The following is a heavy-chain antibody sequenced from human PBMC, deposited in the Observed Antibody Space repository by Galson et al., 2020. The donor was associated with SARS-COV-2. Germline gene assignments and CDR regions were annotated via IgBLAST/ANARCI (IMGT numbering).Heavy chain of an antibody. D-gene: IGHD4-17*01. CDR2: ISGSGYNT. J-gene: IGHJ6*03. V-gene: IGHV3-23*01. Sequence: GESLKISCAASGFTFSSYAMSWVRQTPGKGLEWVSVISGSGYNTYYADSVKGRFTISRDNSKNTLYLQMNSLRAGDTAVYYCARVPLGETEGYDYYYMDVWGKGTTVTVSS. CDR1: GFTFSSYA. CDR3: ARVPLGETEGYDYYYMDV.